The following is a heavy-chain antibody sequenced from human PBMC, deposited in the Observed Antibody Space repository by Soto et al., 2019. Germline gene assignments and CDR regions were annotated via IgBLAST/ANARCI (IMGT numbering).Heavy chain of an antibody. CDR3: TRGPRASATGTGAH. V-gene: IGHV3-74*01. D-gene: IGHD1-1*01. CDR1: GFTFTTYW. Sequence: GGSLRLSCAASGFTFTTYWMHLVRQVPGKGLVWVSRINGDGSSTTYADSVKGRFTISRDNAKNTLYLQMNSLRAEDTAVYYCTRGPRASATGTGAHLAQGTMVTVSS. CDR2: INGDGSST. J-gene: IGHJ4*02.